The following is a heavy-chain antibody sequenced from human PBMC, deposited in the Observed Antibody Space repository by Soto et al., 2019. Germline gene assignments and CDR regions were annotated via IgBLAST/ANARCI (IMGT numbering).Heavy chain of an antibody. V-gene: IGHV4-34*01. CDR3: ARHVSYSGSHGGHDWFDP. D-gene: IGHD1-26*01. J-gene: IGHJ5*02. Sequence: KPSETLSLTCAVYGGSFSGYYWSWIRQPPGKGLEWIGEINHSGSTNYNPSLKSRVTISVDTSKNQFSLKLSSVTAADTALYYCARHVSYSGSHGGHDWFDPWGQGTLVTVSS. CDR1: GGSFSGYY. CDR2: INHSGST.